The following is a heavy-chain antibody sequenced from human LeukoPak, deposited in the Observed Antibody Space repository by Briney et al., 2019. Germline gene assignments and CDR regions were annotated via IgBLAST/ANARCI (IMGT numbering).Heavy chain of an antibody. Sequence: PGGSLRLSCAASGFTFSSYWMSWVRQAPGKGLEWVSHINQDGSGTYYVDSVKGRFTISRDNAKNTLHLQMNSLRAEDTAVYYCARLSSGRYGDFDYWGQGTLVTVSS. CDR1: GFTFSSYW. J-gene: IGHJ4*02. CDR3: ARLSSGRYGDFDY. V-gene: IGHV3-7*03. CDR2: INQDGSGT. D-gene: IGHD6-19*01.